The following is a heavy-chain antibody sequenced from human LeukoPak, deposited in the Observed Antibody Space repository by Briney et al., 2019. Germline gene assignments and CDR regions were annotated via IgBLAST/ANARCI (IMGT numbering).Heavy chain of an antibody. D-gene: IGHD2-2*01. V-gene: IGHV3-7*01. CDR1: GFTFSSSW. CDR2: INNDGGEK. CDR3: ARDPVPYVENNWFDP. Sequence: PGGSLRLSCATSGFTFSSSWMSWVRQAPGKGLEWVANINNDGGEKFYVDSVKGRFTISRDNAHNSLYLHMDSLRADDTAVYYCARDPVPYVENNWFDPWGQGTMVTVSS. J-gene: IGHJ5*02.